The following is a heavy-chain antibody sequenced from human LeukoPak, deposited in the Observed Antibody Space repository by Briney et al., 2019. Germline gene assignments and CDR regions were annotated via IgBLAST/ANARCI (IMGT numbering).Heavy chain of an antibody. D-gene: IGHD4-17*01. J-gene: IGHJ4*02. Sequence: PSETLSLTCAVYGGSFSGYYWSWIRQPPGKGLEWIGEINHSGSTNYNPSLKSRVTISVDTSKNQFSLKLSSVTAADTAVYYCARAYGDYVPFDYWGQGTLVTVSS. CDR1: GGSFSGYY. CDR3: ARAYGDYVPFDY. CDR2: INHSGST. V-gene: IGHV4-34*01.